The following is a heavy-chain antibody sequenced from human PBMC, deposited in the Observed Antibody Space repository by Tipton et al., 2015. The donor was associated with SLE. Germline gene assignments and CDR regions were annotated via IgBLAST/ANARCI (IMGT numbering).Heavy chain of an antibody. J-gene: IGHJ4*02. CDR1: GYSISSGYY. CDR3: ARVDLEDYYDSSGYYYVDY. Sequence: LRLSCAVSGYSISSGYYWGWIRQPPGKGLEWIGSIYHSGSTYYNPSLKSRVTISVDTSKNQFSLKLSSVTAADTAVYYCARVDLEDYYDSSGYYYVDYWGQGTLVTVSS. CDR2: IYHSGST. D-gene: IGHD3-22*01. V-gene: IGHV4-38-2*01.